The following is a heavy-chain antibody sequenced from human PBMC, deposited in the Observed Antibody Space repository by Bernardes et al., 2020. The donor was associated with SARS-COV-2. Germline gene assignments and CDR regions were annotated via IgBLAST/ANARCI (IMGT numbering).Heavy chain of an antibody. V-gene: IGHV4-59*01. CDR2: VHYTGTI. CDR1: GCSINGYF. CDR3: ARVPERCLSGLPDAYFDN. J-gene: IGHJ4*02. Sequence: SETLSLTCAVSGCSINGYFWSWIRQPPGEGLEGIGYVHYTGTINYNPSIKSRVIISVDTSKKQFFLRMTSVTAADTAVYYCARVPERCLSGLPDAYFDNWGQGTLVTVSS. D-gene: IGHD3-16*01.